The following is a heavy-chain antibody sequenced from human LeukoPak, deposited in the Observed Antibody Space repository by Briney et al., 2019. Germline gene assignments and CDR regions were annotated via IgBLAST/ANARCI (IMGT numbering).Heavy chain of an antibody. CDR1: GVTFISSS. V-gene: IGHV3-48*02. D-gene: IGHD2-21*02. J-gene: IGHJ6*02. CDR3: ATGVHSPDCMPFYFHYGMDV. CDR2: ISSSSSTI. Sequence: GGSLRLSRAATGVTFISSSMSWRGQAPGKGMEWVSYISSSSSTIYYADSVKGRFTISRDNAKNSLYLQMNSLRDEESAVYYCATGVHSPDCMPFYFHYGMDVWGQGTTVTVSS.